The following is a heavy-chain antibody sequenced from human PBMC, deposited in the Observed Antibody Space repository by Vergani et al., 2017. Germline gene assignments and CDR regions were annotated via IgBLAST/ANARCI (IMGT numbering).Heavy chain of an antibody. CDR2: IYYSGST. Sequence: QLQLQESGPGLVKPSETLSLTCTVSGGYISSSSYYWGWIRQPPGKGLEWIGSIYYSGSTYYNPSLKSRVTISVDTSKNQFSLKLSSVTAADTAVYYCARSKGVRGVVGAFDIWGQGTMVTVSS. CDR1: GGYISSSSYY. CDR3: ARSKGVRGVVGAFDI. V-gene: IGHV4-39*07. J-gene: IGHJ3*02. D-gene: IGHD3-10*01.